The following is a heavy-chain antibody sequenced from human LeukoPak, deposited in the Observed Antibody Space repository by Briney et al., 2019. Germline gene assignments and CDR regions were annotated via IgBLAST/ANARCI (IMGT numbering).Heavy chain of an antibody. CDR1: GFTFSSYS. CDR3: ARDRGYSSSWYDYYYYMDV. J-gene: IGHJ6*03. D-gene: IGHD6-13*01. V-gene: IGHV3-48*01. Sequence: PGGSLRLSCAASGFTFSSYSMNWVRQAPGKGLEWVSYISSSSSTIYYADSVKGRFTISRDNAKNSLYLQMNSLRAEDTAVYYCARDRGYSSSWYDYYYYMDVWGKGTTVTVSS. CDR2: ISSSSSTI.